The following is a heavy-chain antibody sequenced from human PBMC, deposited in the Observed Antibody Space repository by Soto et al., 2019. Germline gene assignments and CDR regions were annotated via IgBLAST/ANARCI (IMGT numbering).Heavy chain of an antibody. CDR1: GFTFISYS. Sequence: GGSLRLSCAASGFTFISYSMNWVRQAPWKGLEWVSSISSSSSYIYYADSVKGRFTISRDNAKNSLYLQMNSLRAEDTAVYYCAKGLPPDYDFWSGYPMDVWGKGTTVTVSS. V-gene: IGHV3-21*01. D-gene: IGHD3-3*01. J-gene: IGHJ6*03. CDR2: ISSSSSYI. CDR3: AKGLPPDYDFWSGYPMDV.